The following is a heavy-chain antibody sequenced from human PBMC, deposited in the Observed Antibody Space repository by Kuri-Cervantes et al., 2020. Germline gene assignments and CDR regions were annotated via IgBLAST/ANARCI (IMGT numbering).Heavy chain of an antibody. D-gene: IGHD3-16*02. J-gene: IGHJ6*02. Sequence: GGSLRLSCAASGFTFSDYYMSWIRQAPGKGLEWVSYISSSGSTIYYADSVKGRFTISRDNSKNTLYLQMNSLRAEDTAVYYCARSGGVIAQYGMDVWGQGTTVTVSS. CDR3: ARSGGVIAQYGMDV. V-gene: IGHV3-11*04. CDR2: ISSSGSTI. CDR1: GFTFSDYY.